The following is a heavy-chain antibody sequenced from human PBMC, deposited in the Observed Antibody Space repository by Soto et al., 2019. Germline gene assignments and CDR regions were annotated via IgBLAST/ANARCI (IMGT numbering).Heavy chain of an antibody. Sequence: WASVKVSCKASGYTFTSYAMHWVRQAPGQRLEWMGWINAGNGNTKYSQKFQGRVTITRDTSASTAYMELSSLRSEDTAVYYCARDPGWYCSSTGCYGWFDPWGQGTLVTVSS. J-gene: IGHJ5*02. D-gene: IGHD2-2*01. V-gene: IGHV1-3*01. CDR2: INAGNGNT. CDR3: ARDPGWYCSSTGCYGWFDP. CDR1: GYTFTSYA.